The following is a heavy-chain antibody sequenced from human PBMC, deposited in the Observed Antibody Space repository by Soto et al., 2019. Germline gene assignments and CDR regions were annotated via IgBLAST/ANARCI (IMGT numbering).Heavy chain of an antibody. J-gene: IGHJ3*02. V-gene: IGHV4-31*03. CDR3: ARAYDSRWPYAFDI. CDR2: IYYSGST. D-gene: IGHD3-22*01. CDR1: GGSISSGGYY. Sequence: PSETLSLTCTVSGGSISSGGYYCSWIRQHPGKGLEWIGYIYYSGSTYYNPSLKSRFTISVDTSKNQFSLKLSSVTAADTAVYYCARAYDSRWPYAFDIWGQGTMVTVSS.